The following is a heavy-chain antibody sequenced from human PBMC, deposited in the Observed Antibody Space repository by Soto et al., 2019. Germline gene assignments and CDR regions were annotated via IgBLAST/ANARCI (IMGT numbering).Heavy chain of an antibody. D-gene: IGHD1-26*01. CDR3: AKELSSLVGATLYFDY. J-gene: IGHJ4*02. Sequence: GGSLRLSCAASGFTFSSYAMSWVRQAPGKGLEWVSAISGSGGSTYYADSVKGRFTISRDNSKNTLYLQMNSLRAEDTAVYYCAKELSSLVGATLYFDYWGQGTLVTVSS. CDR1: GFTFSSYA. V-gene: IGHV3-23*01. CDR2: ISGSGGST.